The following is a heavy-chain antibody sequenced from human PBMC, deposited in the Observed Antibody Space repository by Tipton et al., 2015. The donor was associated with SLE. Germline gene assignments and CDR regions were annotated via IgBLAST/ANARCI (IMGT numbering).Heavy chain of an antibody. CDR3: ARSGATTGYSDY. CDR1: GGSFSGYY. J-gene: IGHJ4*02. V-gene: IGHV4-34*01. D-gene: IGHD1-26*01. CDR2: INHSGST. Sequence: TLSLTCAVYGGSFSGYYWSWIRQPPGKGLEWIGEINHSGSTNYNPSLKSRVTISVDTSKNQFSLKLSSVTAADTAVYYCARSGATTGYSDYWGQGTLVTVSS.